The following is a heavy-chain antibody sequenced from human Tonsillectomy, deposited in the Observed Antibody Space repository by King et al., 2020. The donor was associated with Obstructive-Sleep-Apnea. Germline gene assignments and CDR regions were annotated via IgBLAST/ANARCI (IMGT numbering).Heavy chain of an antibody. D-gene: IGHD1-26*01. CDR1: EFTFSNYG. CDR3: SGVVGATDFDY. J-gene: IGHJ4*02. V-gene: IGHV3-30*02. CDR2: IRYDGINK. Sequence: VQLVESGGGVVQPGGSLRLSCVASEFTFSNYGMYWVRQAPGKGLEWVAFIRYDGINKYYADSVKGRFTISRDNSENTLYLQMISLRAEDTALYYCSGVVGATDFDYWGQGTLVTISS.